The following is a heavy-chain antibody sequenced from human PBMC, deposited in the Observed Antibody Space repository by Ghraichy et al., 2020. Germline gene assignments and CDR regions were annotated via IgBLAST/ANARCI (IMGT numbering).Heavy chain of an antibody. J-gene: IGHJ4*02. Sequence: SETLSLTCTVSGGSISSYYWSWIRQPPGKGLEWIGYIYYSGSTNYNPSLKSRVTISVDTSKNQFSLKLSSVTAADTAVYYCARHPPIAAAGLYFDYWGQGTLVTVSS. D-gene: IGHD6-13*01. CDR1: GGSISSYY. V-gene: IGHV4-59*08. CDR2: IYYSGST. CDR3: ARHPPIAAAGLYFDY.